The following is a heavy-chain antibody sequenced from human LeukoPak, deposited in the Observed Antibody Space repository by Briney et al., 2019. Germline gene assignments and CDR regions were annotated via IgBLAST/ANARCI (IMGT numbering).Heavy chain of an antibody. D-gene: IGHD2-15*01. Sequence: SQTLSLTCAVSGGSISSGGYSWSWIRQPPGKGLEWIGYIYHSGSTYYNPSLKSRVTISVDRSKNQFSLKLSSVTAADTAVYYCARVPVAVGYCSGGSCCDAFDIWGQGTMVTVSS. J-gene: IGHJ3*02. CDR1: GGSISSGGYS. CDR3: ARVPVAVGYCSGGSCCDAFDI. V-gene: IGHV4-30-2*01. CDR2: IYHSGST.